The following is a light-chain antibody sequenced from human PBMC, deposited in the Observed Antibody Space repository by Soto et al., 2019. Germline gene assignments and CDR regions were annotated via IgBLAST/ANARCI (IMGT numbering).Light chain of an antibody. Sequence: QPVLTQPASVSGSPGQSITISCTGTSSDVGGYNYVSWYQQHPGKAPKLMIYEVSNRPSGVSNRFSGSKSGNTASLTISGLQAEDEADYYCSSYTSSSTPGVFGTGTKVTVL. J-gene: IGLJ1*01. CDR1: SSDVGGYNY. CDR3: SSYTSSSTPGV. V-gene: IGLV2-14*01. CDR2: EVS.